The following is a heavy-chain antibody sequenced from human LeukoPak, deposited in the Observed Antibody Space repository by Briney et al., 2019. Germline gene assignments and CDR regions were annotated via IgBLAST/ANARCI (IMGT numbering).Heavy chain of an antibody. CDR1: GGSISSYY. D-gene: IGHD2-2*01. V-gene: IGHV4-4*07. Sequence: PSETLSLTCTVSGGSISSYYWSWIRQPAGKGLEWIGRIYTSGSTNYNPSLKSRVTTSVDTSKNQFSLKLSSVTAADTAVYYCASAGMIYCSSTSCYLGGWFDPWGQGTLVTVSS. CDR3: ASAGMIYCSSTSCYLGGWFDP. J-gene: IGHJ5*02. CDR2: IYTSGST.